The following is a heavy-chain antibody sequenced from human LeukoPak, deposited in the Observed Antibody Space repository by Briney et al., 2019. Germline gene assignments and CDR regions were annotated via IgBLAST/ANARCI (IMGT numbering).Heavy chain of an antibody. CDR3: ARVGSKDYYDSSGYYYGAFDI. V-gene: IGHV4-61*02. Sequence: QSLSPTCTVSARPISSGSYYWSWIRQPAGKGLEWIGRIYTSGSTNYNPSLKSRVTISVDTSKNQFSLKLSSVTAADTAVYYCARVGSKDYYDSSGYYYGAFDIWGQGTMVTVSS. CDR1: ARPISSGSYY. CDR2: IYTSGST. J-gene: IGHJ3*02. D-gene: IGHD3-22*01.